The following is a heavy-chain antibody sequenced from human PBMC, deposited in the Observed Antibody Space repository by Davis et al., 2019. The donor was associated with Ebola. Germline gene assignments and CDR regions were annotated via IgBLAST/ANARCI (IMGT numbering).Heavy chain of an antibody. D-gene: IGHD3-3*01. Sequence: GESLKISCAASGFTFSSYRMSWVRPAPGKRLEWVANIKHAGSEKYYVDSVKGRFTISRDNAKNSLYLQMNSLRAEDTAVYYCARDGVYYDFWIGWFDPWGQGTLVTVSS. V-gene: IGHV3-7*03. J-gene: IGHJ5*02. CDR3: ARDGVYYDFWIGWFDP. CDR2: IKHAGSEK. CDR1: GFTFSSYR.